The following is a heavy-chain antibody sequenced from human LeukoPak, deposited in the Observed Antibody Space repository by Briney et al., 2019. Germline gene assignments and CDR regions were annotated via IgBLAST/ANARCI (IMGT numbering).Heavy chain of an antibody. CDR1: GGSISSSTYY. J-gene: IGHJ6*03. V-gene: IGHV4-39*07. Sequence: SETLSLTCTVSGGSISSSTYYWGWIRQPPGKGLEWIGSIYYSGSTYYNPSLKSRVTISVDTSKNQFSLELSSVTAADTAVFYCARDVRGSSGRYYYYYMDVWGKGTTVTVSS. CDR2: IYYSGST. CDR3: ARDVRGSSGRYYYYYMDV. D-gene: IGHD3-22*01.